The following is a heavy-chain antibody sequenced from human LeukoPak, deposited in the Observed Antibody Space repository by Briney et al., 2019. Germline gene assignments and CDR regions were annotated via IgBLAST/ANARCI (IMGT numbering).Heavy chain of an antibody. V-gene: IGHV4-39*01. Sequence: SETLSLTCSVSGASINSTNFYWSWVRQPPGKGLESIGSISYTGNTYSNPSLNSRVTMSVDTSKNQFSLKLSSVTAADTAVYYCARQGTMTRGGYWLDPWGRGTLVTVSS. CDR2: ISYTGNT. CDR1: GASINSTNFY. CDR3: ARQGTMTRGGYWLDP. D-gene: IGHD3-10*01. J-gene: IGHJ5*02.